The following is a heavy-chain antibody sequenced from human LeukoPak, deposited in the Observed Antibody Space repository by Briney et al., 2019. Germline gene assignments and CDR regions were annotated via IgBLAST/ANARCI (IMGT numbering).Heavy chain of an antibody. J-gene: IGHJ6*03. D-gene: IGHD2-21*02. CDR2: IYYSGST. CDR1: GGSISSYY. V-gene: IGHV4-39*01. CDR3: VTPLSEKTAHYYYYMDV. Sequence: PSETLSLTCTVSGGSISSYYWGWIRQPPGKGLEWIGSIYYSGSTYYNPSLKSRVTISVDTSKNQFSLKLSSVTAADTAVYYCVTPLSEKTAHYYYYMDVWGKGTTVTVS.